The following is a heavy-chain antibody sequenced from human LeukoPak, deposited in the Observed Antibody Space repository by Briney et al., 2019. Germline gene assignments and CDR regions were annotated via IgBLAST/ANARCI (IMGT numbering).Heavy chain of an antibody. Sequence: SETLSLTCTVSGGSISNYYWSWIRQPPGKGLEWIGYIYSSGSTNYNPSLKSRVTISVDKSKNQFSLRLNSVTAADTAVYFCARDRDGMGVWGQGTTVTVSS. CDR1: GGSISNYY. V-gene: IGHV4-59*12. J-gene: IGHJ6*02. CDR3: ARDRDGMGV. CDR2: IYSSGST.